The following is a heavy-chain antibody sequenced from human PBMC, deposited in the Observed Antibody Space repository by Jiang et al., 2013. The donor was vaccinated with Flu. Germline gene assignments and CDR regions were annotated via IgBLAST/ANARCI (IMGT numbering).Heavy chain of an antibody. CDR1: GQLSLATVLL. D-gene: IGHD2-15*01. V-gene: IGHV6-1*01. CDR2: TYYRSKWYN. CDR3: ARVRKVAPGTGWYFDL. Sequence: PGLVKPSQTLSLHLCHLRGQLSLATVLLGTGSGSPHREAVEWLGRTYYRSKWYNDYAISLRSRISINPDTSKNHFSLHLNSVTPEDTAVYYCARVRKVAPGTGWYFDLWGRGTLVTVSS. J-gene: IGHJ2*01.